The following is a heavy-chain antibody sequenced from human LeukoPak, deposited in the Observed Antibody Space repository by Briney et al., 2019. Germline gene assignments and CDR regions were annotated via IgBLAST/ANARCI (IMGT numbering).Heavy chain of an antibody. D-gene: IGHD2-15*01. CDR3: AKGVGCSGGTCYSGHGMDV. Sequence: GGSLRLSCAASGFTFSSYAMSWVRPAPGKGLEWVSALSGSGANTYYADSVKGRFTISRDNYKNTLYLQVNSLRAEDTAVYYCAKGVGCSGGTCYSGHGMDVWGQGTTVTVSS. J-gene: IGHJ6*02. CDR1: GFTFSSYA. CDR2: LSGSGANT. V-gene: IGHV3-23*01.